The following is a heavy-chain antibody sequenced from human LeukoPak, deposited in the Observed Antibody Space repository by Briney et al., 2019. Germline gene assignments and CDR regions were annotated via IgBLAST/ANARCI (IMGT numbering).Heavy chain of an antibody. J-gene: IGHJ4*02. CDR3: ARVNGYNSPGYY. V-gene: IGHV1-46*01. CDR2: INPSGGST. D-gene: IGHD5-24*01. CDR1: GYTFTSYY. Sequence: VASVKVSCKASGYTFTSYYMHWVRQAPGQGLEWMGIINPSGGSTSYAQKFQGRVTMTTDTSTSTAYMELRSLRSGDTAVYYCARVNGYNSPGYYWGQGTLVTVSS.